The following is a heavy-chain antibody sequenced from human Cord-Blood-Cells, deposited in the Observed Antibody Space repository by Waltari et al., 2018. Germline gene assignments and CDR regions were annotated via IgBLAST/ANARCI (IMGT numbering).Heavy chain of an antibody. CDR1: GGSISSSSSY. Sequence: QLQLQESGPGLVKPSETLSLTCTVYGGSISSSSSYWGWLRQPPGKGLEWIGSIYYSGSTYYNPSLKSRVTISVDTSKNQFSLKLSSVTAADTAVYYCARPKGTGGLNWYFDLWGRGTLVTVSS. CDR3: ARPKGTGGLNWYFDL. D-gene: IGHD3-10*01. V-gene: IGHV4-39*07. CDR2: IYYSGST. J-gene: IGHJ2*01.